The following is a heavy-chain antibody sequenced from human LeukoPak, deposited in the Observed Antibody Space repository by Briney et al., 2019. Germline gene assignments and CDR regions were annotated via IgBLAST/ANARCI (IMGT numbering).Heavy chain of an antibody. CDR2: ISSSSSYI. J-gene: IGHJ6*02. D-gene: IGHD3-22*01. CDR3: ARVKGYCDSSGYRNYYYYYGMDV. V-gene: IGHV3-21*01. CDR1: GFTFSSYS. Sequence: GGSLRLSCAASGFTFSSYSMNWVRQAPGKGLEWVSSISSSSSYIYYADSVKGRFTISRDNAKNSLYLQMNSLRAEDTAVYYCARVKGYCDSSGYRNYYYYYGMDVWGQGTTVTVSS.